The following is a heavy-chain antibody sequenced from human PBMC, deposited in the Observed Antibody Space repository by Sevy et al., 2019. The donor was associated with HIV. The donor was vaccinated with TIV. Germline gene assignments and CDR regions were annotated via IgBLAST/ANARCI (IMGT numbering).Heavy chain of an antibody. V-gene: IGHV3-11*04. CDR3: AGDQWFGGFWGTGFDP. J-gene: IGHJ5*02. CDR1: GFTFSNYY. CDR2: ISGRGSTI. Sequence: GGSLRLSCAASGFTFSNYYMSWIRQAPGKGLEWVSYISGRGSTIYYADTVKGRFTISRDNARTALFLQMDSLRAEDTALYYWAGDQWFGGFWGTGFDPWGQGSLVTVSS. D-gene: IGHD3-10*01.